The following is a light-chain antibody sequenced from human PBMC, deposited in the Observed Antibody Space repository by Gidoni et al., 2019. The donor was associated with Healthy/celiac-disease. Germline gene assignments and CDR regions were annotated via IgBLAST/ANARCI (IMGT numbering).Light chain of an antibody. CDR1: QRVSSY. V-gene: IGKV3-11*01. CDR3: QQRSNWPPGT. J-gene: IGKJ4*01. CDR2: DAS. Sequence: EIVLTQSPATLSLSPGERATLSCRASQRVSSYLAWYQQKPGQAPRLLIYDASNRATGIPARFSGSGSGTDCTLTIRSLEPEDFAVDYCQQRSNWPPGTFGGGTKVEIK.